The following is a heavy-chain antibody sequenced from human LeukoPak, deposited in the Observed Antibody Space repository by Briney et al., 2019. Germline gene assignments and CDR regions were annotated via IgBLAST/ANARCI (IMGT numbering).Heavy chain of an antibody. Sequence: GGSLRLSCAASGFTFSSYAMSWVRQAPGKGLEWASAISGSGGSTYYADSVKGRFTISRDNSKNTLYLQMNSLRAEDTAVYYCAKDLSLSWIQLWSTTHYWGQGTLVTVSS. CDR2: ISGSGGST. CDR1: GFTFSSYA. V-gene: IGHV3-23*01. CDR3: AKDLSLSWIQLWSTTHY. J-gene: IGHJ4*02. D-gene: IGHD5-18*01.